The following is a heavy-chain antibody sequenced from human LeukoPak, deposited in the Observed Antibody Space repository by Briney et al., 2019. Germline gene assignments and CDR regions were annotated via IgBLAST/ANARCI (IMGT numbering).Heavy chain of an antibody. Sequence: ASVKVSCKASGYTITNNYMHWVRQAPGQGLEWMGVINPSGTGTSYAQKFQGRVTMTRDMSTSTVYMALSSLRSEDTAMYYCARALPHRRLMDTTMEQHWFDPWGQGTLVTVSS. CDR2: INPSGTGT. V-gene: IGHV1-46*01. CDR3: ARALPHRRLMDTTMEQHWFDP. J-gene: IGHJ5*02. D-gene: IGHD5-18*01. CDR1: GYTITNNY.